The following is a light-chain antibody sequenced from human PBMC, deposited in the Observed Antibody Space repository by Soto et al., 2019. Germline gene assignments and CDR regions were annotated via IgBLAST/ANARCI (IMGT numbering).Light chain of an antibody. CDR2: DAS. V-gene: IGKV3D-20*01. Sequence: EIVLTQSPATLSLSPGDTASLSCGASQRVRSNYLAWYQQKPGQAPRLLISDASSRATGIPDRFSGSGSGTDFTLTITRLEPEDFAVYYCQQSGSPPITFGQGTRLDMK. CDR3: QQSGSPPIT. J-gene: IGKJ5*01. CDR1: QRVRSNY.